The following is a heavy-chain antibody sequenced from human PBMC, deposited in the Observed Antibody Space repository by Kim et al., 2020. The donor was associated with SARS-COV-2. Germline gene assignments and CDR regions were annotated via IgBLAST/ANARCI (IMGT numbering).Heavy chain of an antibody. D-gene: IGHD1-26*01. J-gene: IGHJ4*02. Sequence: GGYLRLSCSGSGFTFGDYAITWVRQAPGKGLDWVGFIRSKTYGGEPEYASSVEGMFTISRDDSKSIAYLQMNSLQTEDTAVYYCTREVGSRSDYWGQGTLVTVSS. V-gene: IGHV3-49*04. CDR2: IRSKTYGGEP. CDR1: GFTFGDYA. CDR3: TREVGSRSDY.